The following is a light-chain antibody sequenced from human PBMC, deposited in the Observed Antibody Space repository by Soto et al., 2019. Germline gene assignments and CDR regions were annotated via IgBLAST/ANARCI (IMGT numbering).Light chain of an antibody. V-gene: IGLV2-14*01. CDR1: SNDVGAFDY. J-gene: IGLJ2*01. Sequence: QSVLTQPASVSASPGQSISISCTGTSNDVGAFDYVSWYQQHPGNAPKLIIFEVFNRPSGVSTRFSGSKSGNTASLTISGLQAEDEDDYCCSSYTTNNAHVFGGGTKLTVL. CDR2: EVF. CDR3: SSYTTNNAHV.